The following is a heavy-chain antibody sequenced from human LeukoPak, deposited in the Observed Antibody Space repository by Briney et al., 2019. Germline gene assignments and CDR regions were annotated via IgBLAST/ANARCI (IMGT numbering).Heavy chain of an antibody. CDR1: GYRFSDHG. D-gene: IGHD2-15*01. V-gene: IGHV3-33*06. J-gene: IGHJ4*02. Sequence: GGSLRLSCTASGYRFSDHGIHWVRQAPGKGLEWVAISWYDGSKSYFVDSVQGRFTISRDNSKSTLCLQMNSLRAEDTAVYYCAKQLGYCSDGSCYFPYWGQGTLVTVSS. CDR2: SWYDGSKS. CDR3: AKQLGYCSDGSCYFPY.